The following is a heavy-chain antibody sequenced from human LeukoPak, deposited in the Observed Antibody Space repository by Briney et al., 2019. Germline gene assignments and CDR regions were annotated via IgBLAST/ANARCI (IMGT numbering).Heavy chain of an antibody. CDR2: ISSSGGST. CDR1: GFTFSSYA. D-gene: IGHD6-19*01. Sequence: GGSLRLSCAAAGFTFSSYAMSWVRQAPGKGLEWVSAISSSGGSTYYGDSVKGRFTISRDNSMNTLYPQMNSLRAEDTAVYYCAKDPASSGWYSGWFDPWGQGTLVTVSS. CDR3: AKDPASSGWYSGWFDP. V-gene: IGHV3-23*01. J-gene: IGHJ5*02.